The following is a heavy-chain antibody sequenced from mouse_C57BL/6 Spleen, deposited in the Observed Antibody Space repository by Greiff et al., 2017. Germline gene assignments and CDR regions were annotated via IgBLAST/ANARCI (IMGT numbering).Heavy chain of an antibody. CDR3: ARDRGSTYWYFDV. V-gene: IGHV5-4*01. D-gene: IGHD1-1*01. CDR2: ISDGGSYT. J-gene: IGHJ1*03. CDR1: GFTFSSYA. Sequence: EVQGVESGGGLVKPGGSLKLSCAASGFTFSSYAMSWVRQTPEKRLEWVATISDGGSYTYYPANVKGRFTISRDNAKNNLYLQMSHLKSEDTAMYYCARDRGSTYWYFDVWGTGTTVTVSS.